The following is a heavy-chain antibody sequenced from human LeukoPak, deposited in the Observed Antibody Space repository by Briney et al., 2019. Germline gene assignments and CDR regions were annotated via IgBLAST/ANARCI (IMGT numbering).Heavy chain of an antibody. V-gene: IGHV1-18*01. J-gene: IGHJ4*02. CDR1: GYTFTSYG. CDR3: ARDTSSSWPTYFDY. Sequence: ASVKVSCKASGYTFTSYGISWVRQAPGQGLEWMGWISAYNGNTNYAQKLQGRVTMTTDTSTSTAYIELRSLRSDDTAVYYCARDTSSSWPTYFDYWGQGTLVTVSS. CDR2: ISAYNGNT. D-gene: IGHD6-13*01.